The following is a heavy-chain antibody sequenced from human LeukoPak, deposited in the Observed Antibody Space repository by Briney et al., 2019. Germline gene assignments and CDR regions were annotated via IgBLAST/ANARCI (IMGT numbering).Heavy chain of an antibody. D-gene: IGHD4-17*01. J-gene: IGHJ6*02. Sequence: SVKVSCKASGGTFSSYAISWVRQAPGQGLEWMGGIIPIFGTANYAPKFQGRVTITADESTSTAYMELSSLRSEDTAVYYCARDQGDYPYYYGMDVWGQGTTVTVSS. V-gene: IGHV1-69*01. CDR3: ARDQGDYPYYYGMDV. CDR2: IIPIFGTA. CDR1: GGTFSSYA.